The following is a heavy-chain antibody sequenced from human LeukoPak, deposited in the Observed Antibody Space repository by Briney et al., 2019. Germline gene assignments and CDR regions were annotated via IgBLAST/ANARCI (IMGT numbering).Heavy chain of an antibody. CDR1: GYTFTGYY. Sequence: GASVKVSCKASGYTFTGYYMHWVRQAPGQGLEWMGWINPNSGGTNYAQKFQGRVTMTRDTSISTAYMELSRLRSDDTAAYYCARAYYDSSGYYHEGFDYWGQGTLVTVSS. CDR2: INPNSGGT. V-gene: IGHV1-2*02. CDR3: ARAYYDSSGYYHEGFDY. D-gene: IGHD3-22*01. J-gene: IGHJ4*02.